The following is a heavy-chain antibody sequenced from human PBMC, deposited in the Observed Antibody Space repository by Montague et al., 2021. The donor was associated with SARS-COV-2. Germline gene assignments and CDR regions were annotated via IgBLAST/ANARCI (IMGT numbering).Heavy chain of an antibody. Sequence: QSGAEVKKSGESLRISCRGSGYDFTRYWISWVRQMPGKGLEWMGRINPADSQTNYSPSLQGQVTISVDKSITTAYLQWSSLKPSDTDIYYCARSQHCGSDCYFAYWGQGSLVTVSS. CDR1: GYDFTRYW. CDR3: ARSQHCGSDCYFAY. V-gene: IGHV5-10-1*01. CDR2: INPADSQT. D-gene: IGHD2-21*02. J-gene: IGHJ4*02.